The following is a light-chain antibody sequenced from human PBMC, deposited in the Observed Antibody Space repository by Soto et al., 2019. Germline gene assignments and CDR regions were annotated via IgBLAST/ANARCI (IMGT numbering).Light chain of an antibody. J-gene: IGLJ2*01. CDR2: DVS. V-gene: IGLV2-14*01. CDR1: SSDVGLYNY. Sequence: QSVLTQPASVSGSPGQSITISCTGTSSDVGLYNYVSWYQQHPGKAPKLIIYDVSNRPSGVSNRFSGSKSGNTASLTISGLQAEDEADYYCSSYTSSSTPYVVFGGGTKVTVL. CDR3: SSYTSSSTPYVV.